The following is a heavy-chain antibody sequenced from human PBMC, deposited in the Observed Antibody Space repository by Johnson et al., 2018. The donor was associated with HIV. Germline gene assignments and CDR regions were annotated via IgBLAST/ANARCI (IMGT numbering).Heavy chain of an antibody. CDR3: ARGRGYGAERGALDN. D-gene: IGHD4-17*01. CDR2: INWSGHDT. J-gene: IGHJ3*02. CDR1: GFTFSDYY. Sequence: VQLVESGGGVVQPGRSLRLSCAASGFTFSDYYMNWVHQVPGKGLEWVSGINWSGHDTAYSDSVKGRFTISRDNAKNSLYLQMNGLRDEDTAWYYCARGRGYGAERGALDNWGHGTMVTVSS. V-gene: IGHV3-20*04.